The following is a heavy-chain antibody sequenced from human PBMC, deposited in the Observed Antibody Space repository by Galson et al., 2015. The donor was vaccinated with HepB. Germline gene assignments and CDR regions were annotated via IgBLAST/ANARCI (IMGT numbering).Heavy chain of an antibody. Sequence: SLRLSCAASRFTVSSNYMSWVRQAPGKGLEWVSVIYRGGSTYYADSVKGRFTISRDNSKNTLHLQMNNLRAEDTAVYYCARGRNNDIFYGMDVWGQGTTATVSS. CDR1: RFTVSSNY. V-gene: IGHV3-66*02. J-gene: IGHJ6*02. D-gene: IGHD3-9*01. CDR3: ARGRNNDIFYGMDV. CDR2: IYRGGST.